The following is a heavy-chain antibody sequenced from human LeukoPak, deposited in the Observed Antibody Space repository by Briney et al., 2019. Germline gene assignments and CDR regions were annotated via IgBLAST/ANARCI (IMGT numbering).Heavy chain of an antibody. V-gene: IGHV4-38-2*02. Sequence: NPSETLSLTCTVSGYSISSTYYWGWIRQPPGKGLEWIGSVHHSGSTYYNPSLKSRDTISVDTSKSQFSMNLRSVTAADTAVYYCATCVRGTTDFDYWGQGTLVTVSS. CDR3: ATCVRGTTDFDY. CDR1: GYSISSTYY. CDR2: VHHSGST. J-gene: IGHJ4*02. D-gene: IGHD1-1*01.